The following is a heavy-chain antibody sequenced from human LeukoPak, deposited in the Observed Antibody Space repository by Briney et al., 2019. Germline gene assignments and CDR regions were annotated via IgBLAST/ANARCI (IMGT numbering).Heavy chain of an antibody. CDR3: AKDVSLYGDYVFDY. CDR2: FSWNSGSI. CDR1: GFTFDDYA. V-gene: IGHV3-9*01. Sequence: PGRSLRLSCAASGFTFDDYAMHWVRRAPGKGLEWVSGFSWNSGSIGYADSVKGRFPISRDNAKNSLYLQMNSLRAEDTALYYCAKDVSLYGDYVFDYWGQGTLVTVSS. J-gene: IGHJ4*02. D-gene: IGHD4-17*01.